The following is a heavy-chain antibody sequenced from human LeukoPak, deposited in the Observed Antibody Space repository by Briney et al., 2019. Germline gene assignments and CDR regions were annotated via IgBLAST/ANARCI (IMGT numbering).Heavy chain of an antibody. CDR3: ARGPTWYFDY. CDR1: GFTFNGYW. J-gene: IGHJ4*02. CDR2: IKHDGSEK. Sequence: GGSLRLSCAASGFTFNGYWMNWVRQAPGKGLEWVANIKHDGSEKNYVDSVKGRFTISRDNAKNALYLQMNSLRVEDTAVYYCARGPTWYFDYWGQGALVTVSS. V-gene: IGHV3-7*04.